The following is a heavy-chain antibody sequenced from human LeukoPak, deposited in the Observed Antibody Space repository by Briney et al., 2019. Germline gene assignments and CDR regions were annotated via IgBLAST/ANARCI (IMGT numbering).Heavy chain of an antibody. D-gene: IGHD6-13*01. J-gene: IGHJ6*02. CDR1: GYRFTDYW. CDR3: ARHLYSSSWYHYYGMDV. CDR2: IYPGDSDS. V-gene: IGHV5-51*01. Sequence: GESLKISCKGSGYRFTDYWIAWVRQMPGKGLEWMGVIYPGDSDSRYSPSFQGQVTFSADKSISTAYLQWSSLKASDTAMYYCARHLYSSSWYHYYGMDVWGQGTTVTVSS.